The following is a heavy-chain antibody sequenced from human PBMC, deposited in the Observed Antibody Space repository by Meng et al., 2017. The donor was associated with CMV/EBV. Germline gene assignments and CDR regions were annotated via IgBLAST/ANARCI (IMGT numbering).Heavy chain of an antibody. V-gene: IGHV4-59*01. CDR3: ARDRNRNLDY. J-gene: IGHJ4*02. Sequence: SETLSLTCTVSGDSISSYYWAWIRQPPGKGREWFGSIYYVGSANYGRSLSGRVPISMDTSKNQFSLNVCPVTTADTAMYYCARDRNRNLDYWGQGTLVTVSS. CDR1: GDSISSYY. CDR2: IYYVGSA.